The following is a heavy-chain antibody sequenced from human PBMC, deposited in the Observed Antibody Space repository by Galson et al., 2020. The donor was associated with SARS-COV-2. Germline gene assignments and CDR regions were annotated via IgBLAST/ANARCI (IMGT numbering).Heavy chain of an antibody. J-gene: IGHJ4*02. CDR2: ISYDGSNK. CDR1: GFTFSSYA. CDR3: ARSHSGSYYADMDY. Sequence: TGGSLRLSCAASGFTFSSYAMHWVRQAPGKGLEWVAVISYDGSNKYYADSVKGRFTISRDNSKNTLYLQMNSLRAEDTAVYYCARSHSGSYYADMDYWGQGTLSPSPQ. V-gene: IGHV3-30-3*01. D-gene: IGHD1-26*01.